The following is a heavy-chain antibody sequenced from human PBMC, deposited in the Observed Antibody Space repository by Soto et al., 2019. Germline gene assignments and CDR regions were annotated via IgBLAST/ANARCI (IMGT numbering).Heavy chain of an antibody. D-gene: IGHD5-18*01. V-gene: IGHV3-30-3*01. CDR3: ARGHRSSYGYDY. CDR2: ISYDGSNK. CDR1: GFTFSSYA. Sequence: GALRLSCAASGFTFSSYAMHWVRQAPGKGLEWVAVISYDGSNKYYADSVKGRFTISRDNSKNTLYLQMNSLRAEDTAVYYCARGHRSSYGYDYWGQGTLVTVSS. J-gene: IGHJ4*02.